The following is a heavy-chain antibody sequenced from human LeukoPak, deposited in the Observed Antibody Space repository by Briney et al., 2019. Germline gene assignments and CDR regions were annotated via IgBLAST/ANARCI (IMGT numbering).Heavy chain of an antibody. CDR1: GFTFNHAW. D-gene: IGHD3-10*01. Sequence: GGSLRLSCAASGFTFNHAWMSWVRQAPGKGLEWVGRIKSKTNGGTTDYAAPVKGRFTISRDDSKNSLYLQMNSLKTEDTAVYYCRGYYFYYGVDVWGKGTTVTVSS. CDR2: IKSKTNGGTT. V-gene: IGHV3-15*01. CDR3: RGYYFYYGVDV. J-gene: IGHJ6*04.